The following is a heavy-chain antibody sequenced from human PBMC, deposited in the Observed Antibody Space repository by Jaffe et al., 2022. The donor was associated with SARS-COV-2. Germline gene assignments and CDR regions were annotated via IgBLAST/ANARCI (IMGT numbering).Heavy chain of an antibody. J-gene: IGHJ4*02. CDR1: GFTFSSYT. D-gene: IGHD6-19*01. CDR2: ISSTNTYI. Sequence: EVQLVESGGGLVKPGGSLRLSCAASGFTFSSYTMNWVRQAPGKGLEWVSSISSTNTYIYYADSVKGRFTISRDNAKNSLYLQMNSLRADDTAVYYCTRELGYTSGWQVVSHYWGQGTLVTVSS. V-gene: IGHV3-21*01. CDR3: TRELGYTSGWQVVSHY.